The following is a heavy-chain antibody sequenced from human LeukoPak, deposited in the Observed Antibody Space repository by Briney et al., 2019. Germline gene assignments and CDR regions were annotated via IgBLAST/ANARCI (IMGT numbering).Heavy chain of an antibody. CDR1: GGSLSSYY. Sequence: SETLSLTCTVSGGSLSSYYWIWIRQPAGKGLEWIGRIYTSGSTNYNPSLKSRVTMSVDTSKNQFSLKLSSVTAADTAVYYCARDAAAAGRGFDPWGQGTLVTVSS. D-gene: IGHD6-13*01. J-gene: IGHJ5*02. V-gene: IGHV4-4*07. CDR2: IYTSGST. CDR3: ARDAAAAGRGFDP.